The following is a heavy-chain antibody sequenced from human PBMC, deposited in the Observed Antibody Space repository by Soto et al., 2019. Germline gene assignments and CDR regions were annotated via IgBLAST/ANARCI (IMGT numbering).Heavy chain of an antibody. J-gene: IGHJ4*01. D-gene: IGHD3-22*01. Sequence: GGSLRLSCAASGFTFSSYSMNWVRQAPGKGLEWVSYISSSSSTIYYADSVKGRFTISRDNAKNSLYLQMNSLRDEDTAVYYCVRTASWYDSCGYYSGYRFDYWGHATLVTVSS. V-gene: IGHV3-48*02. CDR2: ISSSSSTI. CDR1: GFTFSSYS. CDR3: VRTASWYDSCGYYSGYRFDY.